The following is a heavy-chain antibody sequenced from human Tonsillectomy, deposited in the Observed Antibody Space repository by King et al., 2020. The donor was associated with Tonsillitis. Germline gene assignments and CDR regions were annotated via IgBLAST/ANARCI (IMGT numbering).Heavy chain of an antibody. V-gene: IGHV4-61*01. Sequence: QLQESGPGLVRPSETLPLTCTVSGFSVRSQNQYWSWIRQPPGKGLEWIGYISYSGSTKYNPSLLSRVTISFEATKNQFSLRLFSVTAADTAIYYCAKDRGQWLDGFDSWGQGTLATVSS. CDR2: ISYSGST. CDR3: AKDRGQWLDGFDS. J-gene: IGHJ4*02. D-gene: IGHD6-19*01. CDR1: GFSVRSQNQY.